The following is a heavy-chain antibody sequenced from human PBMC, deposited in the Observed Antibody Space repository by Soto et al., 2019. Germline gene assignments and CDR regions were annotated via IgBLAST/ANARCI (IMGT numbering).Heavy chain of an antibody. Sequence: SETLSLTCTVSGGSISNAAYSWSWIRQPPGKGLDWIGYIYPSGMPFYNPSLRRRVTISIDRSNDQFSLNLKSVTSADTAVYYCARERGGYGLFDSWGQGTLVTVSS. CDR2: IYPSGMP. D-gene: IGHD5-18*01. CDR3: ARERGGYGLFDS. J-gene: IGHJ4*02. V-gene: IGHV4-30-2*01. CDR1: GGSISNAAYS.